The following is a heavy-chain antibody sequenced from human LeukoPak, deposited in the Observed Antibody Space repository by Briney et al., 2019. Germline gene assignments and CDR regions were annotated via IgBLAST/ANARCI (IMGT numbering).Heavy chain of an antibody. J-gene: IGHJ4*02. CDR3: AKDVRTAMVP. D-gene: IGHD5-18*01. CDR1: GFTFSSYS. V-gene: IGHV3-21*01. CDR2: ISSSSSYI. Sequence: GGSLRLSCAASGFTFSSYSMNWVRQAPGKGLEWVSSISSSSSYIYYADSVKGRFTISRDNSKNTLYLKMNSLRAEDTAVYYCAKDVRTAMVPGGQGTLVTVSS.